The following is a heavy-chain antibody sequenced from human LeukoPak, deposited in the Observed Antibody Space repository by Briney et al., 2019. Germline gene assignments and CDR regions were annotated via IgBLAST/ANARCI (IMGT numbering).Heavy chain of an antibody. J-gene: IGHJ4*02. Sequence: GGSLRLSCAASGLTVSSDCVSWVRQAPGKGLEWVSVLYGGGGGTYYADSVKGRFTISRDSFKNTVYLQMNGLRVEDTAVYYCVSVCNNGWYVDYWGQGTLVTVSS. CDR2: LYGGGGGT. V-gene: IGHV3-66*01. CDR3: VSVCNNGWYVDY. D-gene: IGHD6-19*01. CDR1: GLTVSSDC.